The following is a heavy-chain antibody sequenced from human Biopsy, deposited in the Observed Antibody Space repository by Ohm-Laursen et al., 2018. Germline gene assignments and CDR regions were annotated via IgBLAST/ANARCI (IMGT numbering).Heavy chain of an antibody. CDR3: GNEVHGRDY. CDR2: INQAGTT. V-gene: IGHV4-34*08. CDR1: GKTFSDYQ. Sequence: SETLSLTRAVFGKTFSDYQWSWIRQPPGKGLEWIGQINQAGTTNYSPSLKSRVSISADASKYEFSLRLTSVTAADTAVYLCGNEVHGRDYWGLGAQVTVSS. D-gene: IGHD2-15*01. J-gene: IGHJ4*02.